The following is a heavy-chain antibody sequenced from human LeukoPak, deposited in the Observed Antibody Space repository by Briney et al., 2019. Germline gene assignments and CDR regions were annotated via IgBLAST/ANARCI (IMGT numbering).Heavy chain of an antibody. J-gene: IGHJ3*02. Sequence: PSQTLSLTCTVSGGSISSGSYYWSWIRQPAGKGLEWIGRIYTSGSTNYNPSLKSRVTMSVDTSKNQFSLKLSSVTAADTAVYYCARPGYSYGKRGAFDIWGQGTMVTVSS. CDR3: ARPGYSYGKRGAFDI. CDR2: IYTSGST. D-gene: IGHD5-18*01. V-gene: IGHV4-61*02. CDR1: GGSISSGSYY.